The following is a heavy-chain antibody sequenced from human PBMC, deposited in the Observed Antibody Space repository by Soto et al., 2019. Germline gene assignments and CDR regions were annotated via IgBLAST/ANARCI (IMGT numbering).Heavy chain of an antibody. CDR2: ISGSGGST. CDR1: GFTFSSYA. D-gene: IGHD1-26*01. V-gene: IGHV3-23*01. J-gene: IGHJ4*02. CDR3: AKDQSGTY. Sequence: EVQLLESGGGLVQPGGSVRLSCAASGFTFSSYAMSWVRQAPGKGLEWVSGISGSGGSTNYADSVKGRFTLPRDNSKNTLYLQMNSLRAEDTAVYYCAKDQSGTYWGQGTLVTVSS.